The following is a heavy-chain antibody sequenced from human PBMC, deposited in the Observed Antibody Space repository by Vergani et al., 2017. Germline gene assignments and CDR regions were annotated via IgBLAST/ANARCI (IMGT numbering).Heavy chain of an antibody. J-gene: IGHJ1*01. CDR1: GFTFSSYG. Sequence: QVQLVESGGGVVQPGGSLRLSCAASGFTFSSYGMYWVRQAPGKGLEWVAFIRYDGSNKYYADSVKGRFTISRDNSKNTLYLQMNSLRAEDTAVYYCATTGYSSSWYAEYFQHWGQGTLVTVSS. CDR2: IRYDGSNK. V-gene: IGHV3-30*02. CDR3: ATTGYSSSWYAEYFQH. D-gene: IGHD6-13*01.